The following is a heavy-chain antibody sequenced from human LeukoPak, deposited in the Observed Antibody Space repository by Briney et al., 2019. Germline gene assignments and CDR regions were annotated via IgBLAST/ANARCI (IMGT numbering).Heavy chain of an antibody. V-gene: IGHV4-34*01. J-gene: IGHJ6*02. CDR1: GGSFSGYY. CDR2: INHSGST. Sequence: SETLPLTCAVDGGSFSGYYWSWIRPPPGRVVGWIGEINHSGSTNYNPSLKSRVTISVDTSKNQLSLKLSSVTAADTAVYYCASCAEYSSAYHYRMDVWGQGTTVTVSS. CDR3: ASCAEYSSAYHYRMDV. D-gene: IGHD6-6*01.